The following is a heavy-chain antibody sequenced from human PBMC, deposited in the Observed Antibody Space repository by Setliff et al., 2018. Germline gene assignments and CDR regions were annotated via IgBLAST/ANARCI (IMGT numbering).Heavy chain of an antibody. J-gene: IGHJ4*02. V-gene: IGHV3-30*02. Sequence: QPGGSLRLSCAASGFTFSSYGMHWVRQAPGKGLEWVAFIRYDGSNKYYADSVKGRFTISRDNSKNTLYLQMNSLRAEDTAVYYCAKDRTPCRSGGGCYSSPFDYWGQGTLVTVSS. D-gene: IGHD2-15*01. CDR1: GFTFSSYG. CDR2: IRYDGSNK. CDR3: AKDRTPCRSGGGCYSSPFDY.